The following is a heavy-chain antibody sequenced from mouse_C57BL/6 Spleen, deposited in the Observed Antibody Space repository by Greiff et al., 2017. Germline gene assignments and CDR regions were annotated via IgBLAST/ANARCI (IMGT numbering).Heavy chain of an antibody. CDR3: ASGSTTVVVPLFDY. CDR1: GYTFTSYG. CDR2: IYPRSGNT. J-gene: IGHJ2*01. D-gene: IGHD1-1*01. Sequence: QVQLQQSGAELARPGASVKLSCKASGYTFTSYGISWVKQRTGQGLEWIGEIYPRSGNTYYNEKFKGKATLTADKSSSTAYMELRSLTSEDSAVYFCASGSTTVVVPLFDYWGQGTTLTVSS. V-gene: IGHV1-81*01.